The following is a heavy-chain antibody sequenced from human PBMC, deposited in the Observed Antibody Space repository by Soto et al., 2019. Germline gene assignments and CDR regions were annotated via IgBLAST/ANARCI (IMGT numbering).Heavy chain of an antibody. D-gene: IGHD5-18*01. CDR3: ARIVDTAMVTGGYYGMDV. CDR1: GGTFSSYA. V-gene: IGHV1-69*01. Sequence: QVQLVQSGAEVKKPGSSVKVSCKASGGTFSSYAISWVRQAPGQGLEWMGGIIPIFGTANYAQKFQGRVTITADESTRTADMELSSLRSEDTAVYYCARIVDTAMVTGGYYGMDVWGQGPTVTVSS. CDR2: IIPIFGTA. J-gene: IGHJ6*02.